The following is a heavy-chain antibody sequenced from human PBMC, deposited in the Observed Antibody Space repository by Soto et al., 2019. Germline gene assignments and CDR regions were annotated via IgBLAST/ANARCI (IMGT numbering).Heavy chain of an antibody. CDR3: ARDYSSYGPFDY. CDR1: GFTFSSYG. Sequence: GGSLRLSCAASGFTFSSYGMHWVRQAPGKGLEWVAVIWYDGSNKYYADSVKGRFTISRDNSKNTLYLQMNSLRAEDTAVYYCARDYSSYGPFDYWGQGPLVTLSS. D-gene: IGHD5-18*01. CDR2: IWYDGSNK. V-gene: IGHV3-33*01. J-gene: IGHJ4*02.